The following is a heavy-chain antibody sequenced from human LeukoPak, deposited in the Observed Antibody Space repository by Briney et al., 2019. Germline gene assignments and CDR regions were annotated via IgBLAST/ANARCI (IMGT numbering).Heavy chain of an antibody. J-gene: IGHJ3*02. V-gene: IGHV1-46*01. CDR1: GYTFTSYY. CDR3: ARVVVYDSSGTDAFDI. Sequence: ASVKVSCKASGYTFTSYYMHWVRQAPGQGLEWMGIINPSGGSTSYAQKFQGRVTMTRDTSTSTVYMELSSLRSEDTAVYYCARVVVYDSSGTDAFDIWGQGTMVTVSS. CDR2: INPSGGST. D-gene: IGHD3-22*01.